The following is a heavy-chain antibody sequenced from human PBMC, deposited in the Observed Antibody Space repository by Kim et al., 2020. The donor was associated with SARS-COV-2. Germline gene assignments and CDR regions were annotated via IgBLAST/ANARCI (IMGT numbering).Heavy chain of an antibody. CDR3: TSSARFGILLRYFDWAWGY. V-gene: IGHV3-49*04. Sequence: GGSLRLSCTASGFTFGDYAMSWVRQAPGKGLEWVGFIRSKAYGGTTEYAASVKGRFTISRDDSKSIAYLQMNSLKTEDTAVYYCTSSARFGILLRYFDWAWGYWGQGTLVTVSS. J-gene: IGHJ4*02. D-gene: IGHD3-9*01. CDR2: IRSKAYGGTT. CDR1: GFTFGDYA.